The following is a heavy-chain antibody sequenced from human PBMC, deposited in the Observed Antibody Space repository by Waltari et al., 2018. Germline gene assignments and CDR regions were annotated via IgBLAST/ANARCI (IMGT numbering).Heavy chain of an antibody. J-gene: IGHJ3*02. CDR3: ARVNTRFGKLSNALDI. V-gene: IGHV3-33*01. Sequence: QMQLVESGGGVVQPGRSLRLSCAASGFSITSYGMHWVRQAPGKGLEWVAVMWYDGSNEYYADSGKGRLIISRENSQNTLALQMNTLRVEETAVYYCARVNTRFGKLSNALDIWGRGTMVTVSS. D-gene: IGHD3-10*01. CDR2: MWYDGSNE. CDR1: GFSITSYG.